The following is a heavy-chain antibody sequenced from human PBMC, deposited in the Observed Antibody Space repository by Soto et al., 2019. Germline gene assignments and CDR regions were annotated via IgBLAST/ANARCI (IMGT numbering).Heavy chain of an antibody. CDR2: IYYSGST. CDR1: GGSISSSSYY. CDR3: ARGSGRTTGPFDY. D-gene: IGHD3-3*01. V-gene: IGHV4-39*01. J-gene: IGHJ4*02. Sequence: NPSETLSLTCTVSGGSISSSSYYWGWIRQPPGKGLEWIGSIYYSGSTYYNPSLKSRVTISVDTSKNQFSLKLSSVTAADTAVYYCARGSGRTTGPFDYWGQGTLVTVSS.